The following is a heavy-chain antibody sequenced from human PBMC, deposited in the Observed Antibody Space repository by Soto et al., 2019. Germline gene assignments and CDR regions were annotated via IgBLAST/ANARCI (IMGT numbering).Heavy chain of an antibody. CDR2: IYYSGST. V-gene: IGHV4-59*08. Sequence: SETLSLTCTVSGGSISSYYWTWVRQPPGKGLEWIGNIYYSGSTNYNPSLKSRVTISVATSKTQFSLKLSSATAADTAVYYCARRGIAARAAFDYWGQGTLVTVSS. CDR3: ARRGIAARAAFDY. D-gene: IGHD6-6*01. J-gene: IGHJ4*02. CDR1: GGSISSYY.